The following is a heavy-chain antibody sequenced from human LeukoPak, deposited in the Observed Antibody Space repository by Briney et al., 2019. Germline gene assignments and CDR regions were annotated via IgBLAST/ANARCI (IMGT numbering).Heavy chain of an antibody. J-gene: IGHJ4*02. CDR3: ARAQYDTQHRDGDDH. D-gene: IGHD3-9*01. CDR1: GYTFTGYY. Sequence: SVKASCKASGYTFTGYYMHWVRQAPGHGLEWMGRFNPHSGGTSNAQTFQGRVTMARYTSISTVCMELSRLTSVYTAVYYCARAQYDTQHRDGDDHWRQGTMATVSS. V-gene: IGHV1-2*06. CDR2: FNPHSGGT.